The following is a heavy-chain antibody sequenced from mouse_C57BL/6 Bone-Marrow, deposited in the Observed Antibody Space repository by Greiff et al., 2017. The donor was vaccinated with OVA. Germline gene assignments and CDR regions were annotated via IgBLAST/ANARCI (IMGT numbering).Heavy chain of an antibody. CDR3: ARFYYGSKGGYAMDY. CDR2: INSDGGST. Sequence: EVHLVESGGGLVQPGESLKLSCESNEYEFPSHDMSWVRKTPEKRLELVAAINSDGGSTYYPDTMERRFIISRDNTKKTLYLQMSSLRSEDTALYYCARFYYGSKGGYAMDYWGQGTSVTVSS. J-gene: IGHJ4*01. V-gene: IGHV5-2*01. D-gene: IGHD1-1*01. CDR1: EYEFPSHD.